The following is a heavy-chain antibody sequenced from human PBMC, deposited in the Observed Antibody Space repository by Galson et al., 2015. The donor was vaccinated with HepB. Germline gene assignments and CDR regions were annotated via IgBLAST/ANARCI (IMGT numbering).Heavy chain of an antibody. CDR3: GRGRGDKKDWYFDL. CDR2: IWYDGSKR. CDR1: GFTFSSYG. V-gene: IGHV3-33*01. Sequence: SLRLSCAASGFTFSSYGMHWVRQAPGKGLEWVATIWYDGSKRLYPDSVRGRSTISRDDSRSTLNLQMNSLRAEDTAVYFCGRGRGDKKDWYFDLWGRGTLVTVSS. J-gene: IGHJ2*01.